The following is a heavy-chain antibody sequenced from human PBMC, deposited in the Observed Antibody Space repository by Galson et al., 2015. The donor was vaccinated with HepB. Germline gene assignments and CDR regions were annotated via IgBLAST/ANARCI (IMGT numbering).Heavy chain of an antibody. CDR1: GFIFDDYG. CDR2: INWNGGNI. V-gene: IGHV3-20*01. CDR3: ARRPPFNSGWSNWYFDL. J-gene: IGHJ2*01. Sequence: SLRLSCAASGFIFDDYGMTWVRQAPGKGLEWVSGINWNGGNIGYADSVKGRFTISRDNAKNSLYLQMNSLRAEDTAVYHCARRPPFNSGWSNWYFDLWGRGTLVTVSS. D-gene: IGHD6-19*01.